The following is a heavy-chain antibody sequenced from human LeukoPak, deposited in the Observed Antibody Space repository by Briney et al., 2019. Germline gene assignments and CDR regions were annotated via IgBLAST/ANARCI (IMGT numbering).Heavy chain of an antibody. D-gene: IGHD4-17*01. J-gene: IGHJ4*02. CDR3: VKDREGMTTVSNFDY. Sequence: QAGGSLRLSCAASGFTFSSYAMSWVHQAPGKGLEWVSAISGSGGSTYYADSVKGRFTISRDNSKNTLYLQMNSLRAEDTAVYYCVKDREGMTTVSNFDYWGQGTLVTVSS. V-gene: IGHV3-23*01. CDR1: GFTFSSYA. CDR2: ISGSGGST.